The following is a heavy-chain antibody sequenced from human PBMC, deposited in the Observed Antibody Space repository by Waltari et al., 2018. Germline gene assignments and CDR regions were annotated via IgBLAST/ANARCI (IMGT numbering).Heavy chain of an antibody. J-gene: IGHJ4*02. V-gene: IGHV3-33*06. CDR3: AKDKGIAVAGVDY. CDR1: GFTFSSYG. Sequence: QVQLVESGGGVVQPGRSLRLSCAASGFTFSSYGMHWVRQAPGKGLGGVAVIWYDGSNKYYADSVKGRFTISRDNSKNTLYLQMNSLRAEDTAVYYCAKDKGIAVAGVDYWGQGTLVTVSS. D-gene: IGHD6-19*01. CDR2: IWYDGSNK.